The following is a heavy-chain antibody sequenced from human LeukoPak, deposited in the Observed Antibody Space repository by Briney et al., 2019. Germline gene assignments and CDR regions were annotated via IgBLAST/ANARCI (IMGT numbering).Heavy chain of an antibody. CDR2: MNPNSGNT. V-gene: IGHV1-8*03. CDR3: ARVVREYSSSNDAFDI. Sequence: ASVKVSCKASGYTFTSYDINWVRQATGQGLEWMGWMNPNSGNTGYAQKFQGRVTITRNTSISTAYMELSSLRSEDTAVYYCARVVREYSSSNDAFDIWGQGTMVTVSS. J-gene: IGHJ3*02. CDR1: GYTFTSYD. D-gene: IGHD6-6*01.